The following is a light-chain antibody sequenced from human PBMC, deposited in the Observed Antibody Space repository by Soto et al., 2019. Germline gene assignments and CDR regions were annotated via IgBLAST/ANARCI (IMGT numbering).Light chain of an antibody. CDR1: QSITSW. CDR2: KAP. J-gene: IGKJ1*01. V-gene: IGKV1-5*03. CDR3: QQYNSNSRT. Sequence: DIQMTQSPSTLSASVGDRFPITCRASQSITSWLAWYQHKPGKAPKLLIYKAPSLEDGVPSRFSGSGSGTEFTLTISSLQPDDFATYYCQQYNSNSRTFGQGTKVDIK.